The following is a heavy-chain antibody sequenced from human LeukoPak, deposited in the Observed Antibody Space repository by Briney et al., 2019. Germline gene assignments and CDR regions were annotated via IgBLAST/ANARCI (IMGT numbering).Heavy chain of an antibody. V-gene: IGHV1-69*13. CDR1: GGTFSSYD. CDR2: ILPIFGTA. D-gene: IGHD3-9*01. J-gene: IGHJ3*02. Sequence: SVKVSCKASGGTFSSYDISWVRQAPGQGLEWMGGILPIFGTANYAQKFQSRVTITADESTSTAYMELSSLRSEDTAVYYCARASRSLRYFDWLLWGDAFDIWGQGTMVTVSS. CDR3: ARASRSLRYFDWLLWGDAFDI.